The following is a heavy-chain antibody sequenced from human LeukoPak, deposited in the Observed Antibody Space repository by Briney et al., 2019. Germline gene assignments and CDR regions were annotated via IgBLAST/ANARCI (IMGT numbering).Heavy chain of an antibody. J-gene: IGHJ4*02. CDR1: GGTFSSYA. CDR3: VRNEGGYYYFDY. Sequence: ASVKVSCKASGGTFSSYAISWVRQAPGQGLEWMGRIIPILGIANYAQKFQGRVTITADKFTSTAYMELSSLRSEDTAVYYCVRNEGGYYYFDYWGQGTLVTVSS. CDR2: IIPILGIA. D-gene: IGHD6-13*01. V-gene: IGHV1-69*04.